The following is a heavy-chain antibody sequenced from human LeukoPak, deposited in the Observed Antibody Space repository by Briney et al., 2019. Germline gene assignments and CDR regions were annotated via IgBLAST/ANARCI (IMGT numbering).Heavy chain of an antibody. D-gene: IGHD3-3*01. CDR2: ISPSGAGT. CDR1: GYTFTSYY. Sequence: ASVKVSCKASGYTFTSYYMHGVRQAPGQGLEWMGIISPSGAGTTYAQKFQGRVTMTRDTSISTAYMELSRLRSDDTAVYYCARGGTYYDFWSGYQHMNWFDPWGQGTLITVSS. J-gene: IGHJ5*02. CDR3: ARGGTYYDFWSGYQHMNWFDP. V-gene: IGHV1-46*01.